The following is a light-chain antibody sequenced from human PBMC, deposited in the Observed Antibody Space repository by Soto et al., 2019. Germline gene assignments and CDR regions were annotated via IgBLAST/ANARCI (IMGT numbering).Light chain of an antibody. Sequence: DIQMTQSPSTLSASVGDRVTITCRASQSISSWLAWYQQKPGKAPKLLIFDASSLESGTPSRFSVRRSGTHFTLTIAGLQPDDFATYYFQQYDNCTPRNFGGGSKV. CDR3: QQYDNCTPRN. V-gene: IGKV1-5*01. CDR2: DAS. J-gene: IGKJ4*01. CDR1: QSISSW.